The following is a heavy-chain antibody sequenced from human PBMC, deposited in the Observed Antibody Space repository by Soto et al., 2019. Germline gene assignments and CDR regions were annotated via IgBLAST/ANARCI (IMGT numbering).Heavy chain of an antibody. CDR3: ARHIPSYSSSWNYYYGMDV. V-gene: IGHV5-51*01. J-gene: IGHJ6*02. Sequence: PGESLKISCKGSGYSFTSYWIGWVRQMPGKGLEWMGIIYPGDSDTRYSPSFQGQATISADKSISTAYLQWSSLKASDTAMYYCARHIPSYSSSWNYYYGMDVWGQGTTVTVSS. CDR2: IYPGDSDT. CDR1: GYSFTSYW. D-gene: IGHD6-13*01.